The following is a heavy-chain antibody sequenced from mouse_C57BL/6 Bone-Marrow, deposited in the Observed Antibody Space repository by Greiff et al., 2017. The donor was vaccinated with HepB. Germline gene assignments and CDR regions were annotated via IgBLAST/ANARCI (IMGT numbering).Heavy chain of an antibody. V-gene: IGHV1-26*01. D-gene: IGHD4-1*01. J-gene: IGHJ4*01. Sequence: VQLQQSGPELVKPGASVKISCKASGYTFTDYYMNWVKQSHGKSLEWIGDINPNNGGTSYNQKFKGKATLTVDKSSSTAYMELRSLTSEDSAVYYCAPSSNEEYYAMDYWGQGTSVTVSS. CDR3: APSSNEEYYAMDY. CDR2: INPNNGGT. CDR1: GYTFTDYY.